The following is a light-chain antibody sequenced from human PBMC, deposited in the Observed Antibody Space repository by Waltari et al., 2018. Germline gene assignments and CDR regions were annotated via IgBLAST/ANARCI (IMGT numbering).Light chain of an antibody. J-gene: IGLJ2*01. V-gene: IGLV2-14*01. CDR1: SNDVGGSNS. Sequence: QSALTQPTSVSGSPGQSVTLFCAGTSNDVGGSNSVSWYQEHPGQAPRVIIYDVSDRPSGVSDRFSGSKSGNTASLTISGLQAEDEADYYCSSQSSNDVVLFGGGTKLTVL. CDR3: SSQSSNDVVL. CDR2: DVS.